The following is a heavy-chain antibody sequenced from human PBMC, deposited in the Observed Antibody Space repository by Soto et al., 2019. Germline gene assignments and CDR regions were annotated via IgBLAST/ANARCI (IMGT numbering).Heavy chain of an antibody. CDR1: GYTFTSYG. CDR2: ISTYNGNT. J-gene: IGHJ4*02. CDR3: ARSCPGRTCYFIY. Sequence: ASVKVSCKTSGYTFTSYGISWVRQAPGQGLEWMGWISTYNGNTDYAQKLQGRVTMTTDTSTSTAYMELRGLRSDDTAMYYCARSCPGRTCYFIYWGQGTLVTVSS. D-gene: IGHD2-8*02. V-gene: IGHV1-18*01.